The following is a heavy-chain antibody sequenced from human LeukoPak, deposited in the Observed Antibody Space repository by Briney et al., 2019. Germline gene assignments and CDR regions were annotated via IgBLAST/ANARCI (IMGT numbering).Heavy chain of an antibody. V-gene: IGHV4-30-2*01. CDR3: ARRASPDYYDSSGLTPLDY. CDR2: IYHSGST. Sequence: SQTLSLTCAVSGGSISSGGYSWSWIRQPPGKGLEWIGYIYHSGSTYYNPSLKSRVTISVDRSKNQFSLKLSSVTAADTAVYYCARRASPDYYDSSGLTPLDYWGQGTLVTVSS. J-gene: IGHJ4*02. D-gene: IGHD3-22*01. CDR1: GGSISSGGYS.